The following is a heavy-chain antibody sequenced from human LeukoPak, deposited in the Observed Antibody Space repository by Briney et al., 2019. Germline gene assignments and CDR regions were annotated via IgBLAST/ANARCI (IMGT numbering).Heavy chain of an antibody. J-gene: IGHJ6*02. CDR3: ARDPRGYSSSWWYYYYGMDV. V-gene: IGHV3-48*04. CDR2: ISSSSSTI. D-gene: IGHD6-13*01. Sequence: PGGSLRLSCAASGFTFSSYSMNWVRQAPGKGLEWVSYISSSSSTIYYADSVKGRFTISRDNAKNSLYLQMNSLRAEDTAVYYCARDPRGYSSSWWYYYYGMDVWGQGTTVTVSS. CDR1: GFTFSSYS.